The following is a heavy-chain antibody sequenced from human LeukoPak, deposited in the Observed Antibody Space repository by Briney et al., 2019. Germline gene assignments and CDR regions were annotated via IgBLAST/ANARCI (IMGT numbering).Heavy chain of an antibody. CDR1: GFSFMNAW. Sequence: PGGSLRLSCAASGFSFMNAWMIWVRQTPGKGLEWVGRINSNADGGTPDYAAPARGRFTISRDDSKNTLYLQMNSLKTEDTAVYYCTTFYHEYSPYWGRGTLVTVSS. CDR2: INSNADGGTP. D-gene: IGHD2/OR15-2a*01. V-gene: IGHV3-15*01. J-gene: IGHJ4*02. CDR3: TTFYHEYSPY.